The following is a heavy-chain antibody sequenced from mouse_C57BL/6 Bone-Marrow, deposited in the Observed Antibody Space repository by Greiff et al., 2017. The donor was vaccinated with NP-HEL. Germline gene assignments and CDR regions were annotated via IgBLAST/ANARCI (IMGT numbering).Heavy chain of an antibody. Sequence: VQLQQSGPELVQPGASVKISCKASGFSFTGYFMNWVQQSPGKSLEWIGRINSDSGDTFYIQTFKGQVTFTVDQSSSTAHMELLSLTSEDLAVYYCARVRDYDYGDGYYYAMDYWGQGTSVTVSS. CDR3: ARVRDYDYGDGYYYAMDY. CDR2: INSDSGDT. D-gene: IGHD2-4*01. V-gene: IGHV1-37*01. J-gene: IGHJ4*01. CDR1: GFSFTGYF.